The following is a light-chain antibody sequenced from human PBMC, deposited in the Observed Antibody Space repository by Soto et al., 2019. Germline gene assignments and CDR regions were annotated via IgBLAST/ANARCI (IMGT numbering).Light chain of an antibody. CDR1: QGIANY. CDR2: ATS. J-gene: IGKJ1*01. Sequence: DIQMTQSPSSLSASVGDRVTITCRASQGIANYLAWYQQKAGKAPRLLIYATSTLQSGVPSRFSGSGSGTDFTLTISSLQPEDVATYYCQKYNSAPWTFGQGIKVDIK. CDR3: QKYNSAPWT. V-gene: IGKV1-27*01.